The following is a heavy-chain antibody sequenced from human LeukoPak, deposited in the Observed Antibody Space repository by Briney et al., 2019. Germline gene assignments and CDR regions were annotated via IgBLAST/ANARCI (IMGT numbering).Heavy chain of an antibody. V-gene: IGHV3-74*01. D-gene: IGHD5-12*01. CDR3: ASGGHGYSGSDPDFDY. CDR2: INSDGSST. J-gene: IGHJ4*02. CDR1: GFTFSSYW. Sequence: GGSLRLSCAASGFTFSSYWMHWVRQAPGKGLVWVSRINSDGSSTNYANSVKGRFTISRDNAKNTLYLQMSSLRAEDTAVYYCASGGHGYSGSDPDFDYWGQGTLVTVSS.